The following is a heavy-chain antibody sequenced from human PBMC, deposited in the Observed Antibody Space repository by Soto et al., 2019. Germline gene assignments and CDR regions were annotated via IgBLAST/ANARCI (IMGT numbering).Heavy chain of an antibody. V-gene: IGHV1-2*05. CDR1: GYTFIDYY. CDR3: ARPPGYISDWYYFDL. Sequence: ASVKVSCKASGYTFIDYYMHWVRQAPGQGFEWMGRISPGSGGTNYAQKFQGRVTMTWDTSLNTAYMELSSLISEDTVVYYCARPPGYISDWYYFDLWGQGTLVTVSS. D-gene: IGHD3-9*01. J-gene: IGHJ4*02. CDR2: ISPGSGGT.